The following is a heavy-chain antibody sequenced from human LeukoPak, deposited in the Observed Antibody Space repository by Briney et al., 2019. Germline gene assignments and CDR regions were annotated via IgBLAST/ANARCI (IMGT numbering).Heavy chain of an antibody. J-gene: IGHJ4*02. CDR1: GGSFSGYY. Sequence: SETLSLTCAVYGGSFSGYYWSWIRQSPGKGLEWIGEINHRGSTNYNPSLKRRVTISVDTSKNQFSLKLSSVTAADTAVYYCAREGHDGVLDYWGQGTLVTVSS. V-gene: IGHV4-34*01. CDR2: INHRGST. D-gene: IGHD4-17*01. CDR3: AREGHDGVLDY.